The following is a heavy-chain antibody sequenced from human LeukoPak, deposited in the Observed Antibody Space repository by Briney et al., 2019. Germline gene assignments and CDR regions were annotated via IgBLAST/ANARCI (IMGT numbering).Heavy chain of an antibody. D-gene: IGHD1-1*01. Sequence: SGGSLRLSCAASGFTFSSYGMHWVRQAPGKGLEWVAVIWYDGSNKYYADSVKGRFTISRDNSKNTLYLQRNSLRAEDTAVYYCARGERESGRPHYYYYYYMDVWGKGTTVTVSS. CDR2: IWYDGSNK. CDR1: GFTFSSYG. V-gene: IGHV3-33*01. J-gene: IGHJ6*03. CDR3: ARGERESGRPHYYYYYYMDV.